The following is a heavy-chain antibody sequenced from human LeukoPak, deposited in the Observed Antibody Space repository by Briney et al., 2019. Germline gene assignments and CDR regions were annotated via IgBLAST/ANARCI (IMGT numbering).Heavy chain of an antibody. CDR2: ISYSGST. V-gene: IGHV4-39*02. Sequence: SETLSLTCTVSGGSISDIISNWGWIRQPPGKGLEWIANISYSGSTYYNPSLKSRVTISVDTSKNQFSLKLTSVTAADTAVYFCARDYGDYHFDYWGQGTLVTVSP. J-gene: IGHJ4*02. CDR3: ARDYGDYHFDY. CDR1: GGSISDIISN. D-gene: IGHD4-17*01.